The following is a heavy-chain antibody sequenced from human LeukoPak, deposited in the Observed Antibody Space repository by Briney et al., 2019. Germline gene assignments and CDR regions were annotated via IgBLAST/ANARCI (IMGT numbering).Heavy chain of an antibody. CDR1: GFTFDDYD. D-gene: IGHD6-19*01. J-gene: IGHJ4*02. CDR3: ARAHLGSGWYGAADY. CDR2: IYSGGST. V-gene: IGHV3-53*04. Sequence: GGSLRLSCAASGFTFDDYDMSWVRQAPGKGLEWVSVIYSGGSTYYADSVKGRFTISRHNSKNTLYLQMNSLRAEDTAVYYCARAHLGSGWYGAADYWGQGTLVTVSS.